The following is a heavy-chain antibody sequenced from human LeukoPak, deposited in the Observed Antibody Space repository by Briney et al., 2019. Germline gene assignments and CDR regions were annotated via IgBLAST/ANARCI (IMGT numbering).Heavy chain of an antibody. Sequence: GGSLRLSCAASGFXVSSNYMSWVRKAPGKGLEWVSVIYAGGSTHYADSVKGRFTISRDNSKNTLYLQMNSLTAEDTAVYYCARAVVGTSCYGYWGQGTLVTVSS. D-gene: IGHD2-2*01. CDR3: ARAVVGTSCYGY. CDR1: GFXVSSNY. J-gene: IGHJ4*02. V-gene: IGHV3-66*01. CDR2: IYAGGST.